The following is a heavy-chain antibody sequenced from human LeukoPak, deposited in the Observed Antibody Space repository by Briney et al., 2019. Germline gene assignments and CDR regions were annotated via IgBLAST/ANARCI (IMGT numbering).Heavy chain of an antibody. J-gene: IGHJ4*02. CDR1: GGTFSSYA. CDR3: ARDRAGSYPKYYFDY. CDR2: IIPLFGTA. D-gene: IGHD1-26*01. V-gene: IGHV1-69*01. Sequence: ASVKVSCKASGGTFSSYAISWVRQAPGQGLEWMGGIIPLFGTANYAQKFQGRVTITADESTSTAYMELSSLRSEDTAVYYCARDRAGSYPKYYFDYWGQGTLVTVSS.